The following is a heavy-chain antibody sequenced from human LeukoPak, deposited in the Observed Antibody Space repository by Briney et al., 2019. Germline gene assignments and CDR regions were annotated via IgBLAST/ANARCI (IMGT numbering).Heavy chain of an antibody. CDR2: INSDGSST. CDR1: GFTFSSYW. CDR3: ARVWDSSGYFWFSTVDKGMAFDY. Sequence: GGSLRLSCAASGFTFSSYWMHWVRQAPGKGLVWVSRINSDGSSTSYADSVKGRCTISRDNAKNTLYLQMNSLRAEDTAVYYCARVWDSSGYFWFSTVDKGMAFDYWGQGTLVTVSS. D-gene: IGHD3-22*01. V-gene: IGHV3-74*01. J-gene: IGHJ4*02.